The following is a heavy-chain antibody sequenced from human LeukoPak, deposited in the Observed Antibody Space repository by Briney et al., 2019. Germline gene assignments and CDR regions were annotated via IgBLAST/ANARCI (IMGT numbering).Heavy chain of an antibody. D-gene: IGHD2-2*01. Sequence: GESLKISCKGSGYRFTSYWIGWVRQLPGKGLEWMGIIYPGDSDTRYSPAFQGQVTISADKSISTAYLQWSSLKASDTAMYYCARSPHCSSTSCYLEDYYMDVWGKGTTVTVSS. J-gene: IGHJ6*03. CDR3: ARSPHCSSTSCYLEDYYMDV. V-gene: IGHV5-51*01. CDR1: GYRFTSYW. CDR2: IYPGDSDT.